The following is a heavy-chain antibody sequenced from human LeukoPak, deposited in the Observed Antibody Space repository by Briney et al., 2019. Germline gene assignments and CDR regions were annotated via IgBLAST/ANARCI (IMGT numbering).Heavy chain of an antibody. CDR2: INYGGDT. CDR1: GGSFSGYD. D-gene: IGHD3-10*01. V-gene: IGHV4-34*01. J-gene: IGHJ4*02. Sequence: SETLSLTCGVDGGSFSGYDWTWVRQPPGKGLEWIGQINYGGDTNYNPSLKSRVTISVDTSKNQFSLKLSSVTAADTAVYYCARAARRFGDCFDYWGQGTLVTVSS. CDR3: ARAARRFGDCFDY.